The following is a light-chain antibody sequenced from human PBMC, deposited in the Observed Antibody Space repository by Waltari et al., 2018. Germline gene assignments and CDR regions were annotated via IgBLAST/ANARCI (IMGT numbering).Light chain of an antibody. J-gene: IGLJ3*02. CDR2: QDT. CDR1: VLAKKF. Sequence: SYELTQPSSVSVSPGQTATISCSGDVLAKKFGRWLQRKPGQAPVMVIFQDTERPSGIPERFSGSRSVATVTLTITGAQFEDEAEYFCYSTADNDWVFGGGTKLTVL. CDR3: YSTADNDWV. V-gene: IGLV3-27*01.